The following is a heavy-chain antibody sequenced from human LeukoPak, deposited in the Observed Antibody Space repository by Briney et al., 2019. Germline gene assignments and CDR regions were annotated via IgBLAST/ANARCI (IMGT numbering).Heavy chain of an antibody. J-gene: IGHJ2*01. CDR2: IYYSGST. Sequence: SETLSLTCTVSGGSISSYYWSWIRQPPGKGLEWIGYIYYSGSTNYNPSLKSRVTISVDTSKNQFSLKLSSVTAADTAVYYCARGGYYYDSSGITSWYFDLWGRGTLVTVSS. CDR3: ARGGYYYDSSGITSWYFDL. D-gene: IGHD3-22*01. V-gene: IGHV4-59*08. CDR1: GGSISSYY.